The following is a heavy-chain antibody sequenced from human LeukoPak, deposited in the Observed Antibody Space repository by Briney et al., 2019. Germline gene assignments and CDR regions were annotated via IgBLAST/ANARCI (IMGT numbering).Heavy chain of an antibody. J-gene: IGHJ3*02. CDR2: ISAYNGNT. CDR3: ARDTTQTRDIVVVVAATGTFDI. CDR1: GYTFTSYG. Sequence: ASVKVSRKASGYTFTSYGISWVRQAPGQGLEWMGWISAYNGNTNYAQKLQGRVTMTTDTSTSTAYMELRSLRSDDTAVYYCARDTTQTRDIVVVVAATGTFDIWGQGTMVTVSS. D-gene: IGHD2-15*01. V-gene: IGHV1-18*01.